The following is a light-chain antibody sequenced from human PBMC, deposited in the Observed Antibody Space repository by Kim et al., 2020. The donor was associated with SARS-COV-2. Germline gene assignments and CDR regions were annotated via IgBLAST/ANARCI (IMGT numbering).Light chain of an antibody. V-gene: IGKV1-8*01. CDR1: QGISSY. Sequence: AIRMTQSPSSLSASTGYRVTITCRASQGISSYLAWYQQKPVKAPKLLIYAASTLQSGVPSRFSGSGSGTDFTLTISCLQSEDFATYYCQQYYSYPYTFGQGTKLEI. J-gene: IGKJ2*01. CDR2: AAS. CDR3: QQYYSYPYT.